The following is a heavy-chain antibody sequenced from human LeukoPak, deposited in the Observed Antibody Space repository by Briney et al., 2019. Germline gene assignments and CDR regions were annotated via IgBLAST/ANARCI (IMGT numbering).Heavy chain of an antibody. Sequence: SETLSLTCTVSGGSISSYYWSWIRQPPGKGLEWIGYIYYSGSTNYNPSLKSRVTISVDTSKNQFSLKLSSVTAADTAVYYCARDDPNSRIFDYWGQGTLVTVSS. J-gene: IGHJ4*02. D-gene: IGHD4-23*01. CDR1: GGSISSYY. CDR3: ARDDPNSRIFDY. CDR2: IYYSGST. V-gene: IGHV4-59*01.